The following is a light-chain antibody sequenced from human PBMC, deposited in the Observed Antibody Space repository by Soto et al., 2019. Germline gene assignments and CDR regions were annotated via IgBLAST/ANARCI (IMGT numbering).Light chain of an antibody. V-gene: IGKV3-11*01. Sequence: EIVLTQSPATLSLSPVERATLSFSPIQSVRSSLAWYQQRPGQAPRLLIYDASNRATGIQARFSGSGSGTDFTITVSSLEPEDFVVYYCKQRSNWPLTFGQGTRLEIK. CDR1: QSVRSS. J-gene: IGKJ5*01. CDR2: DAS. CDR3: KQRSNWPLT.